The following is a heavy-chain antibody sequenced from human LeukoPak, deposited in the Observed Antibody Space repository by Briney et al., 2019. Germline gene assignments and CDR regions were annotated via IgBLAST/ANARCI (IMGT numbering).Heavy chain of an antibody. V-gene: IGHV3-23*01. J-gene: IGHJ5*02. D-gene: IGHD2-2*01. CDR1: GFTSSSYG. CDR2: ISGSGGIR. CDR3: AKEGGGYCSSSSCWGVWFDP. Sequence: GRSLRLSCAASGFTSSSYGMSWVRQAPGKGLEWVSAISGSGGIRYYADSVKGRFTISRDNPKNTVYLQMNSLRAEDTAVYYCAKEGGGYCSSSSCWGVWFDPWGQGTLVTVSS.